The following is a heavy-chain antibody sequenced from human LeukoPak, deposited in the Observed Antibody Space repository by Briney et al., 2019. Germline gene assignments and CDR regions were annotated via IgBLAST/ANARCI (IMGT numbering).Heavy chain of an antibody. V-gene: IGHV4-4*07. J-gene: IGHJ3*02. CDR3: ARDNGGRIAAAGDDAFDI. Sequence: PSETLSLTCTVSGGSISSYFWSWIRQPAGKGLEWIGRIYTSGSTNYNPSLKSRVTMSVDTSKNQFSLKLSSVTAADTAVYYCARDNGGRIAAAGDDAFDIWGQGTMVTVSS. CDR2: IYTSGST. D-gene: IGHD6-13*01. CDR1: GGSISSYF.